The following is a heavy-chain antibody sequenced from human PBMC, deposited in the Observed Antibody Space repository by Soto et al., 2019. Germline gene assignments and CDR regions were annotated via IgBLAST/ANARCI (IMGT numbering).Heavy chain of an antibody. V-gene: IGHV1-3*01. CDR3: AREIAVGGRAFDY. J-gene: IGHJ4*02. CDR2: INAGNGNT. CDR1: GYTFTSYA. Sequence: ASVKVSCKASGYTFTSYAMHWVRQAPGQRLEWMGWINAGNGNTKYSQKFQGRVTMTRDMSASTVYMELSSLRSEDTAVYYCAREIAVGGRAFDYWGQGTLVTVSS. D-gene: IGHD6-19*01.